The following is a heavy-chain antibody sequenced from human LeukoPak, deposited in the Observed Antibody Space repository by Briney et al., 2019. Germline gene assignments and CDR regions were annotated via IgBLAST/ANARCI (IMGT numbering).Heavy chain of an antibody. CDR2: IIPIFGTS. J-gene: IGHJ5*02. Sequence: GASVKVSRKASVRTFSSYAISGVRQAPGQGREWMGGIIPIFGTSNNAQKFQGRVTITADDSTSTAYMGLSSLRSEDTAVYHCARACGGGSCRRNWFDPWGQGTLVPVSS. V-gene: IGHV1-69*13. CDR1: VRTFSSYA. D-gene: IGHD2-15*01. CDR3: ARACGGGSCRRNWFDP.